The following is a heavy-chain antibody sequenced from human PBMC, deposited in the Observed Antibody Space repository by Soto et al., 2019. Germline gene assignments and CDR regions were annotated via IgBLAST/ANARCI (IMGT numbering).Heavy chain of an antibody. CDR2: IKSKAYGGTT. D-gene: IGHD1-26*01. CDR3: AKGAARYFGY. Sequence: PGGSLRLSCTTSGFTFDDYAMSWVRQAPGKGLEWVGLIKSKAYGGTTEYAASVKGRFTISRDISKKMLFLHMNGLRGEDTGTYYCAKGAARYFGYWGRGTLVTVSS. CDR1: GFTFDDYA. V-gene: IGHV3-49*04. J-gene: IGHJ4*02.